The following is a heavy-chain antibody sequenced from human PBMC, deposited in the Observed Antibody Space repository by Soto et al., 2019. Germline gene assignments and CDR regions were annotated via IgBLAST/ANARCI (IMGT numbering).Heavy chain of an antibody. D-gene: IGHD3-10*01. CDR2: IYYSGST. V-gene: IGHV4-31*03. Sequence: QVQLQEWGAGLVKPSQTLSLTCTVSGGSISSGGYYWSWIRQHPGKGLEWIGYIYYSGSTYYNPSLKSRVTISVDTSKNQFSLKLSSVTAADTAVYYCARGVTMVRGVIHTPYFDYWGQGTLVTVSS. J-gene: IGHJ4*02. CDR1: GGSISSGGYY. CDR3: ARGVTMVRGVIHTPYFDY.